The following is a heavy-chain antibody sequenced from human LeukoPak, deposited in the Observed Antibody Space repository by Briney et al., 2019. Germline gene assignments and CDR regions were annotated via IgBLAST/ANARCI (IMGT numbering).Heavy chain of an antibody. V-gene: IGHV3-30*03. D-gene: IGHD1-26*01. Sequence: PGGSLRPSCAASGFAFSSYDMHWVRQPPDKGLEWVAVISYDGSDKYYVDSVKGRFTISRDNSKNTLYLQMNSLKAEDAAVYYCARVLSGSYDNYFDYWGQGTLVTVSS. CDR1: GFAFSSYD. J-gene: IGHJ4*02. CDR2: ISYDGSDK. CDR3: ARVLSGSYDNYFDY.